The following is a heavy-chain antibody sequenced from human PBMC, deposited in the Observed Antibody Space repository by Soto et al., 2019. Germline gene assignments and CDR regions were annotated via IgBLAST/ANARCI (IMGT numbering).Heavy chain of an antibody. CDR3: ASSGSYSAPLDY. D-gene: IGHD1-26*01. J-gene: IGHJ4*02. Sequence: QLQLQESGPGLVKTSETLSLTCTVSGDSISSSSYYWGWIRQPPGKGLEWIGSIYSSGSTFYNPSLKIRITISVDTSKNQFFLKLSSVTAADTAVYYCASSGSYSAPLDYWGQGTLVTVSS. CDR2: IYSSGST. CDR1: GDSISSSSYY. V-gene: IGHV4-39*01.